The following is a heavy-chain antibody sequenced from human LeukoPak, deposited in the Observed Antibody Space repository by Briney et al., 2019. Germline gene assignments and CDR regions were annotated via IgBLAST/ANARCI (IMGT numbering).Heavy chain of an antibody. CDR2: ISGSGGST. Sequence: PGGSLRLSCAASGFTFSSYSMNWVRQAPGKGLEWVSAISGSGGSTYYADSVKGRFTISRDNSKNTLYLQMNSLRAEDTAVYYCAKAGIAVASPFDYWGQGTLVTVSS. D-gene: IGHD6-19*01. V-gene: IGHV3-23*01. J-gene: IGHJ4*02. CDR1: GFTFSSYS. CDR3: AKAGIAVASPFDY.